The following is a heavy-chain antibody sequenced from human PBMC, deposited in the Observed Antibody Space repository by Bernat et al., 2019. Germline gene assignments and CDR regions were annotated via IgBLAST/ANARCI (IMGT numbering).Heavy chain of an antibody. Sequence: QVQLVESGGGVVQPGRSLRLSCAASGFTFSSYGMHWVRQAPGKGLEWVAVIWYDGSNKYYADSGKGRFTISRDNSKNTLYLQMNSLSAGDTAVYYCAREGSGSAGWGYSSSWRNFDYWGQGTLVTVSS. CDR3: AREGSGSAGWGYSSSWRNFDY. J-gene: IGHJ4*02. D-gene: IGHD6-13*01. CDR1: GFTFSSYG. CDR2: IWYDGSNK. V-gene: IGHV3-33*01.